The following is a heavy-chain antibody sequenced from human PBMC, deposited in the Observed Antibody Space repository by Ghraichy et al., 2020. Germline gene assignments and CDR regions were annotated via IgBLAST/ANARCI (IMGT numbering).Heavy chain of an antibody. CDR1: GFIFSDYY. Sequence: GESLNISCAASGFIFSDYYMGWVRHLPGKGLEWVSYISSNGRYTDYAGSVKGRFTISRDNAKNSLDLQMNSLRAEDTALYYCAKYEGVVTTSSFDYWGQGAPVTVSS. J-gene: IGHJ4*02. CDR3: AKYEGVVTTSSFDY. CDR2: ISSNGRYT. V-gene: IGHV3-11*03. D-gene: IGHD2-21*02.